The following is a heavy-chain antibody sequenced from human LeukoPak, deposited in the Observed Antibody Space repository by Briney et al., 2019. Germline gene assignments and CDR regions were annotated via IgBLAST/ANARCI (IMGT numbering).Heavy chain of an antibody. D-gene: IGHD6-13*01. CDR2: ISSSSSYI. CDR1: GFTFSSYS. Sequence: PVGSLRLSCAASGFTFSSYSMNWVRQAPGKGLEWVSSISSSSSYIYYADSVKGRFTISRDNAKNSLYLQMNSLRAEDTAVYYCASAKAGILDYWGQGTLVTVSS. CDR3: ASAKAGILDY. J-gene: IGHJ4*02. V-gene: IGHV3-21*01.